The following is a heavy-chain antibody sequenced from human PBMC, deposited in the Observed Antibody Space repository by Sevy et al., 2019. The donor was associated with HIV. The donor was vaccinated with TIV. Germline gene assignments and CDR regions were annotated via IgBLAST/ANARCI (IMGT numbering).Heavy chain of an antibody. CDR2: ISGLSNDI. Sequence: GGSLRLSCAASGFTFSSFNMNWVRQAPGKGLEWVSSISGLSNDIYYAESLKGRFIISRDNAKNTLYLQMNSLRADDTAVYYCARGPPDGSYDYFDYWGQGTLVTVSS. D-gene: IGHD1-26*01. CDR3: ARGPPDGSYDYFDY. J-gene: IGHJ4*02. CDR1: GFTFSSFN. V-gene: IGHV3-21*06.